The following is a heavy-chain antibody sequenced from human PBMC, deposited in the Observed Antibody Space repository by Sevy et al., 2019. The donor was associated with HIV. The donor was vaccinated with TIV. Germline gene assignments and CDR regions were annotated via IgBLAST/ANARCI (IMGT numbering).Heavy chain of an antibody. V-gene: IGHV1-24*01. D-gene: IGHD3-22*01. CDR1: GYSVSDLS. CDR3: ATSSDYYDSSRDAFDI. J-gene: IGHJ3*02. Sequence: ASVKVSCKVSGYSVSDLSIHSVRQAPGKGLEWMGGYDPEDGETIYAQKFQGRVTMTEDTSTDTAYMELSSLRSEDTAVYYCATSSDYYDSSRDAFDIWGQGTMVTVSS. CDR2: YDPEDGET.